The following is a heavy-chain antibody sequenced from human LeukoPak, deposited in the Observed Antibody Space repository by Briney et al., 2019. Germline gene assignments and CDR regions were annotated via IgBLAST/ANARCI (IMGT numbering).Heavy chain of an antibody. J-gene: IGHJ6*02. CDR3: ARVGLSYYGMDV. CDR2: INPNSGGT. CDR1: GYTFTGYH. V-gene: IGHV1-2*06. Sequence: ASVKVSCKASGYTFTGYHMHWVRQAPGQGLEWMGRINPNSGGTNYAQKFQGRVTMTRDTSISTAYMELSRLRSDDTAVYYCARVGLSYYGMDVWGQGTTVTVSS. D-gene: IGHD3-10*01.